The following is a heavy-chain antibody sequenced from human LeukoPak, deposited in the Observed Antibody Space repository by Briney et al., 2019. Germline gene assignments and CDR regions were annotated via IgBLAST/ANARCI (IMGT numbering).Heavy chain of an antibody. V-gene: IGHV3-21*01. CDR2: ISSSGTYI. Sequence: GGSLRLSCAASGFTFSSYSMNWVRQAPGKGLEWVSSISSSGTYIHYADSVKGRFTISRDNAKNSLYLQMNSLRAEDTAVYYCARYYYGMDVWGQGTTVTVSS. J-gene: IGHJ6*02. CDR3: ARYYYGMDV. CDR1: GFTFSSYS.